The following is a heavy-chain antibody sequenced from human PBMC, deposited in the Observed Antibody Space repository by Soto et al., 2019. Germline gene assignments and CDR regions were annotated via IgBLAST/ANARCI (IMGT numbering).Heavy chain of an antibody. CDR3: SRDTALLWFGERQDYYYGMDV. J-gene: IGHJ6*02. Sequence: PSETLSLTCAVSGGSISSSNWWSWVRQPPGKGLEWIGEIYHSGSTNYNPSLKSRVTISVDKSKNQFSLKLSSVTAADTAVYYCSRDTALLWFGERQDYYYGMDVWGQGTTVTVSS. CDR2: IYHSGST. D-gene: IGHD3-10*01. CDR1: GGSISSSNW. V-gene: IGHV4-4*02.